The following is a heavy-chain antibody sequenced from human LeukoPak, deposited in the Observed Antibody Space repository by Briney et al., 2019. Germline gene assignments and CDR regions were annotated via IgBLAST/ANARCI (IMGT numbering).Heavy chain of an antibody. D-gene: IGHD3-22*01. CDR2: INPKSGGT. V-gene: IGHV1-2*02. J-gene: IGHJ4*02. CDR3: AREALDYYVSSMGSNFDY. Sequence: GASVKVSCKASGYTFTGYCMHWVRQAPGQGLEWMGWINPKSGGTNYAQKFQGRVTMTRDTSISTTYMELSRLRSDDTAVYYCAREALDYYVSSMGSNFDYWGQGTLVTVSS. CDR1: GYTFTGYC.